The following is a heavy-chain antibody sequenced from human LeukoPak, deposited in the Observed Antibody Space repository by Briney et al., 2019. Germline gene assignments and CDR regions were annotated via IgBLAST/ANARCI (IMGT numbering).Heavy chain of an antibody. CDR1: GYTFTGYY. J-gene: IGHJ4*02. CDR3: ARTRLNGYCSSTSCYKGGPFDY. CDR2: INPNSGGT. Sequence: ASVKVSCKASGYTFTGYYMHWVRQAPGQGLEWMGWINPNSGGTNYAQKFQGRVTMTRDTSISTAYMELSRLRCDDTAVYYCARTRLNGYCSSTSCYKGGPFDYWGQGTLVTVSS. V-gene: IGHV1-2*02. D-gene: IGHD2-2*03.